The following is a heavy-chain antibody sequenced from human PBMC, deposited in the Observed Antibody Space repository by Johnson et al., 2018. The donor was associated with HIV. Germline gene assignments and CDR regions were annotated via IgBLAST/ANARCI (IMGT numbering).Heavy chain of an antibody. V-gene: IGHV3-33*06. Sequence: QVHLVESGGGVVQPGRSLRLSCAASGFTFSSYGMHWVRQAPGKGLEWVAVIWYDGSNKYYADSVTGRFTIPRDNSKNTLYLQMNSLRAEDTAVYYCAKELALYSSGYGGDAFDIWGQGTMVTVSS. CDR1: GFTFSSYG. J-gene: IGHJ3*02. D-gene: IGHD6-19*01. CDR2: IWYDGSNK. CDR3: AKELALYSSGYGGDAFDI.